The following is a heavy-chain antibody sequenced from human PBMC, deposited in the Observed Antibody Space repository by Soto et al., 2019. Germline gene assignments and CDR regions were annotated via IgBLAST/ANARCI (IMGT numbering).Heavy chain of an antibody. CDR1: GFIFSSND. D-gene: IGHD6-25*01. CDR2: IGTAGDT. V-gene: IGHV3-13*01. J-gene: IGHJ4*02. Sequence: EVQLVESGGGLVQPGGSLRLSCAASGFIFSSNDMHWVRQVTGKGLEWVSGIGTAGDTYYLGSVKGRFRISREDAKNSLYLQMNSLRAEDTAVYYCARDDRGYGIDYWGQGTLVTVSS. CDR3: ARDDRGYGIDY.